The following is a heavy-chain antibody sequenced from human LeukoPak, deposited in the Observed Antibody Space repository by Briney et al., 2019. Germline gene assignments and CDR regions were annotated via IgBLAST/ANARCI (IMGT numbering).Heavy chain of an antibody. CDR3: TTEGLPGSFDY. V-gene: IGHV3-15*01. D-gene: IGHD4-11*01. J-gene: IGHJ4*02. CDR1: GSSISSSNW. CDR2: IKNKADAGTA. Sequence: PSGTLSLTCAVSGSSISSSNWWSWVRQAPGKGLEWVGRIKNKADAGTAEYAAPVKGRFTISRDDSKNTVYLQMNSLETEDTAMYYCTTEGLPGSFDYWGQGTLVTVSS.